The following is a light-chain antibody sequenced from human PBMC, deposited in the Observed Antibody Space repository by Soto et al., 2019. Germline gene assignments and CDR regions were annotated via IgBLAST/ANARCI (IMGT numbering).Light chain of an antibody. Sequence: EIVMTQSPASLSVSPGDGATLSCRASQSVASNVAWYQQKPGQGPRLLIHGASTRAVGVPARFSGRESGTDFTLTISSLQSEDFAVYYCQQYHNWPPQYTFGQGTKLQIK. J-gene: IGKJ2*01. CDR2: GAS. CDR3: QQYHNWPPQYT. CDR1: QSVASN. V-gene: IGKV3-15*01.